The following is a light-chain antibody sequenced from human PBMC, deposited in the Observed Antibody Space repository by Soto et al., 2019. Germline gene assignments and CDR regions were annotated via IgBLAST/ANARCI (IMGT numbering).Light chain of an antibody. Sequence: EIVMTQSPATLSVSPGERATLSCRASQSVRSNLAWYQQKPGQAPRLLIYGASTRATGIPGRFSGSGSGTDFAPTICSLHSEDLATYYCQQYNSWSSITFGQGTRLEIK. CDR1: QSVRSN. CDR2: GAS. V-gene: IGKV3-15*01. CDR3: QQYNSWSSIT. J-gene: IGKJ5*01.